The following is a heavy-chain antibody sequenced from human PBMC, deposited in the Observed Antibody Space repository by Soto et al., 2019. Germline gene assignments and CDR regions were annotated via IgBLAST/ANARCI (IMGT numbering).Heavy chain of an antibody. CDR3: ASPWDILTGYPD. Sequence: SDTLYLACASCGESFSSYDFTWILQPPGKGLEWIGEINHSGSTNYNPSLKSRVTISVDTSKNQFSLKLSSVTAADTAVYYCASPWDILTGYPDWGQGTLVTVSS. CDR1: GESFSSYD. V-gene: IGHV4-34*01. J-gene: IGHJ4*02. CDR2: INHSGST. D-gene: IGHD3-9*01.